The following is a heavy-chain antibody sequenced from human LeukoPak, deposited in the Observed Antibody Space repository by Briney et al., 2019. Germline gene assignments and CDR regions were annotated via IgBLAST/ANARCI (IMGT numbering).Heavy chain of an antibody. D-gene: IGHD2-8*01. V-gene: IGHV4-59*01. Sequence: SETLSLTCTVSGGSISSYYWSWIRQPPGKGLEWIGYIYYSGSTNYNPSLKGRVTISVDTSKNQLSLKLTSVTAADTAVYYCAREVMVYTIPLNYYYLDVWGRGTTVTVSS. CDR1: GGSISSYY. CDR3: AREVMVYTIPLNYYYLDV. CDR2: IYYSGST. J-gene: IGHJ6*03.